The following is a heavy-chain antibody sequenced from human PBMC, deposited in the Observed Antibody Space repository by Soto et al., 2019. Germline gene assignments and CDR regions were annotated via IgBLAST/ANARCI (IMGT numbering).Heavy chain of an antibody. D-gene: IGHD2-21*01. CDR3: ASVDKPDY. CDR1: GFTFSSYA. J-gene: IGHJ4*02. Sequence: GGSLRLSCAASGFTFSSYAMHWVRQAPGKGLEWVAVISYDGSNKYYADSVKGRFTISRDNSKNTLYLQMNSLRAEDTAVYYCASVDKPDYWGQGTLVTVSS. V-gene: IGHV3-30-3*01. CDR2: ISYDGSNK.